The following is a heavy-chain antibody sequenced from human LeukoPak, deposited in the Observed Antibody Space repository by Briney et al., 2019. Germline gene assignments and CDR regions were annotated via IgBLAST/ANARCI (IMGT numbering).Heavy chain of an antibody. V-gene: IGHV3-30*02. CDR1: GFTFSSYG. CDR3: PKLATYSGSYYFDY. J-gene: IGHJ4*02. CDR2: IRYDGSNK. D-gene: IGHD1-26*01. Sequence: SGGSLRLSCAASGFTFSSYGMHWVRQAPGKGLARVAFIRYDGSNKYYADSVKGRFTISRDNSKNTLYLQMNSLRAEDTAVYYCPKLATYSGSYYFDYCSQGTLVTVSS.